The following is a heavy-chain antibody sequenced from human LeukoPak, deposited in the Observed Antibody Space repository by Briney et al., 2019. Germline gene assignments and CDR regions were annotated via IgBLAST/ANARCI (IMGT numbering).Heavy chain of an antibody. Sequence: PGGSLRLSCAASGFTFDDYAMHWVRRAPGKGLEWVSLISGDGGSTYCADSVKGRFTISRDNSKNSLYLQMNSLRTEDTALYYCAKDMVPGKFPYYYYYYGMDVWGQGTTVTVSS. J-gene: IGHJ6*02. V-gene: IGHV3-43*02. CDR2: ISGDGGST. CDR3: AKDMVPGKFPYYYYYYGMDV. CDR1: GFTFDDYA. D-gene: IGHD3-10*01.